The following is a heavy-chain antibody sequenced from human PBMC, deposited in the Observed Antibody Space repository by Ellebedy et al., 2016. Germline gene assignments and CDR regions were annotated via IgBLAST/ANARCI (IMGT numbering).Heavy chain of an antibody. Sequence: SETLSLXXTVTGGPVINAGAYWSWIRQRPGRGLEWIGYVYHSGSSKINPSLKSRVTMSVDTSKKEFSLKMNFVTAADTAVYYCARGLYFDSSGHHYWFDPWGQGTLVTVSS. CDR2: VYHSGSS. CDR1: GGPVINAGAY. V-gene: IGHV4-61*08. CDR3: ARGLYFDSSGHHYWFDP. D-gene: IGHD3-22*01. J-gene: IGHJ5*02.